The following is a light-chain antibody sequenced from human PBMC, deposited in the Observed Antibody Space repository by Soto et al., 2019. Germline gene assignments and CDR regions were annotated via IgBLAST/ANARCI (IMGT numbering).Light chain of an antibody. J-gene: IGKJ4*01. CDR1: QSVSSSY. V-gene: IGKV3-11*01. CDR2: AAS. Sequence: ETVFTQSPATLSLSPGDRATLSCRASQSVSSSYLAWYQQKPGQAPRLLIYAASNRATGIPARFSGSGSGTEFTLTISGLQSEDFATYYCQQHNNWPVTFGGGTKVDIK. CDR3: QQHNNWPVT.